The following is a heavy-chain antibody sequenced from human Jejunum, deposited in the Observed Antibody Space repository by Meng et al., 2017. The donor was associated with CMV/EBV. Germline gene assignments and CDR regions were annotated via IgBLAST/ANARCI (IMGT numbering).Heavy chain of an antibody. CDR2: INSDGTIT. CDR1: GLTLSSYY. Sequence: SGLTLSSYYMYWVRQAPGKGLEWVSRINSDGTITYYADSVKGRFTISRDNAKNTLYLHMNSLRAEDTATYYCARGGYDFWTDYLHYWGQGTLVTVSS. V-gene: IGHV3-74*01. CDR3: ARGGYDFWTDYLHY. D-gene: IGHD3/OR15-3a*01. J-gene: IGHJ4*02.